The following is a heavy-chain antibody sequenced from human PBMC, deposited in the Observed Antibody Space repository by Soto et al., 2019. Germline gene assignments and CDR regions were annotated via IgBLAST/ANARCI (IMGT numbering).Heavy chain of an antibody. V-gene: IGHV4-4*02. CDR3: ARDRVAVAGRIPFDY. Sequence: KPSETLSLTCAVSGGSISSSNWWSWVRQPPGKGLEWIGEIYHSGSTNYNPSLKSRVTISVDKSKNQFSLKLCSVTAADTAVYYCARDRVAVAGRIPFDYWGQGTLVTVSS. CDR2: IYHSGST. J-gene: IGHJ4*02. D-gene: IGHD6-19*01. CDR1: GGSISSSNW.